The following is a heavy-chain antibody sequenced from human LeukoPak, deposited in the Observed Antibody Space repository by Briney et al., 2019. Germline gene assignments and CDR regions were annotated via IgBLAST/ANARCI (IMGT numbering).Heavy chain of an antibody. CDR2: INWNGGST. CDR3: ARGDGKGGLYYYYMDV. CDR1: GFTFDDYG. V-gene: IGHV3-20*04. Sequence: GGSLRLSCAASGFTFDDYGMSWVRQAPGKGLEWVSGINWNGGSTGYADSVKGRFTISRDNAKNSLYLQMNSLRAEDTALYYCARGDGKGGLYYYYMDVWGKGTTVTVSS. J-gene: IGHJ6*03. D-gene: IGHD5-24*01.